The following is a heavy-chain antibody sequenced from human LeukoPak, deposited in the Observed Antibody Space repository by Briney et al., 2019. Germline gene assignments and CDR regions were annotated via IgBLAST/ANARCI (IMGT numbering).Heavy chain of an antibody. CDR3: ARDLSVESALPYGY. CDR1: GGTFSSYA. J-gene: IGHJ4*02. D-gene: IGHD2/OR15-2a*01. V-gene: IGHV1-69*05. CDR2: IIPIFGTA. Sequence: SVKVSCKASGGTFSSYAISWVRQAPGQGLEWMGGIIPIFGTANYAQKFQGRVTITTDESTSTAYMELSSLRSEDTAVYYCARDLSVESALPYGYWGQGTLVTVSS.